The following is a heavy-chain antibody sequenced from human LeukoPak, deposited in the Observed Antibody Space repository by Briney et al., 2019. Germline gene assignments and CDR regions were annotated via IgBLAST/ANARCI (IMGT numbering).Heavy chain of an antibody. V-gene: IGHV4-59*08. D-gene: IGHD6-19*01. Sequence: SETLSLTCTVSGGSISSYYWSWIRQPPGKGLEWIGYIYYSGSTNYNPSLKSRVTISVDTSKNQFSLKLSSVTAADTAVYYCARQPSSAAVAGTVVWGQGTLVTVSS. CDR1: GGSISSYY. CDR2: IYYSGST. J-gene: IGHJ4*02. CDR3: ARQPSSAAVAGTVV.